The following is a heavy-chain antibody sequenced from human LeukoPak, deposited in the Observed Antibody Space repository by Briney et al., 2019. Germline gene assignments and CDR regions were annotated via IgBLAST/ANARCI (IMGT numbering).Heavy chain of an antibody. CDR1: GFTFSSYS. D-gene: IGHD6-19*01. J-gene: IGHJ4*02. CDR3: AKVRDSSGSFGFDY. V-gene: IGHV3-21*04. CDR2: ISSSSYI. Sequence: PGGSLRLSCAASGFTFSSYSMNRVRQAPGKGLEWVSSISSSSYIYYADSVKGRFTISRDNAKNSLYLQMNSLRAEDTAIYYCAKVRDSSGSFGFDYWGQGTLVTVSS.